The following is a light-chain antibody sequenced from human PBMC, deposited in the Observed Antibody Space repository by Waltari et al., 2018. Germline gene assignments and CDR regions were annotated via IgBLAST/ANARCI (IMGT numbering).Light chain of an antibody. V-gene: IGLV2-11*01. CDR1: SSDVGGHNY. CDR3: CSYAGSYTLI. CDR2: DVS. J-gene: IGLJ2*01. Sequence: QSALTQPRSVSGSPGQSVTISCTGTSSDVGGHNYVSWYQQHPGKGPKVMIYDVSERPSGVPDRFSGSKSGNTASLTISGLQAEDEADYYCCSYAGSYTLIFGGGTKVTVL.